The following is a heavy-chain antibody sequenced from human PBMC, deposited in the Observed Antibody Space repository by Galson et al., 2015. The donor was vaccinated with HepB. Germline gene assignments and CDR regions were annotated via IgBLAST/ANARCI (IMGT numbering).Heavy chain of an antibody. CDR3: AKTRATTTDVLSMDV. CDR1: GFTFSRHG. D-gene: IGHD1-26*01. Sequence: SLRLSCAASGFTFSRHGMHWVRQAPGKGLEWVALISNDGDNRYHADSVKGRFTISRDNSKSTLYLQMNGLRTDDTAVYHCAKTRATTTDVLSMDVWGQGTTVTVSS. CDR2: ISNDGDNR. V-gene: IGHV3-30*18. J-gene: IGHJ6*02.